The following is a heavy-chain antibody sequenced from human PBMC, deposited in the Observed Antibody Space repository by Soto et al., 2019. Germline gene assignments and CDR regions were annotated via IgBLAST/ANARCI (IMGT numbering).Heavy chain of an antibody. CDR1: GITFSSSA. CDR2: ITGSGGST. D-gene: IGHD3-22*01. V-gene: IGHV3-23*01. J-gene: IGHJ4*02. CDR3: AKGYYYDSSGLEGDY. Sequence: EVQLLESGGGFIQPGGSLRLSCAASGITFSSSAMSWVRQAPGKGLQWVSLITGSGGSTYYADSVKGRFTISRDNSKNTLHLQMNSLRAEDTPVYYCAKGYYYDSSGLEGDYWGQGILVTVSS.